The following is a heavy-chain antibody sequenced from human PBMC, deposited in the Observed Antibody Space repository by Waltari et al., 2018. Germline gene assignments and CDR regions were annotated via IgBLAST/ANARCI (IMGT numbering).Heavy chain of an antibody. D-gene: IGHD3-3*01. J-gene: IGHJ4*02. CDR3: ARGPILRFLEWLWEYYFDY. CDR2: INHSGST. CDR1: GGSFSGSY. Sequence: QVQLQQWGAGLLKPSETLSLTCAVYGGSFSGSYWIRLRQPPGKGLEWIGEINHSGSTNYNPSLKSRVTISVDTSKNQFSLKLSSVTAADTAVYYCARGPILRFLEWLWEYYFDYWGQGTLVTVSS. V-gene: IGHV4-34*01.